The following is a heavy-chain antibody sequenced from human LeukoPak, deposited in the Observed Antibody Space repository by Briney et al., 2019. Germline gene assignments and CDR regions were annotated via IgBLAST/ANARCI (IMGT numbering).Heavy chain of an antibody. D-gene: IGHD1-26*01. CDR1: GFTFSHAW. Sequence: GGSLRLSCAASGFTFSHAWMSWVRQAPGKGLEWVGRIKSKTDSGTTDYAAPVKGRFTISRDDSKNTLYLQMNSLRAEDTAVYYCARGSIVGATSSFDYWGQGTLVTVSS. CDR2: IKSKTDSGTT. J-gene: IGHJ4*02. V-gene: IGHV3-15*01. CDR3: ARGSIVGATSSFDY.